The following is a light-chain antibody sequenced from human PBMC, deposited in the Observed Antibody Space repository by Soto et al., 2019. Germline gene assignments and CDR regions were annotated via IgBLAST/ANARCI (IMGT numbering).Light chain of an antibody. J-gene: IGKJ2*01. V-gene: IGKV1-39*01. CDR3: QQSYSSPYT. Sequence: DIQMTQSPSSLSAFVGDRVTITCRASQTISSFLNWYQQKPGKAPKLLIFAASSLQSGVASRFSGSGSGTDFTLTITSLQPEDFATYYCQQSYSSPYTFGQGTKLEIK. CDR1: QTISSF. CDR2: AAS.